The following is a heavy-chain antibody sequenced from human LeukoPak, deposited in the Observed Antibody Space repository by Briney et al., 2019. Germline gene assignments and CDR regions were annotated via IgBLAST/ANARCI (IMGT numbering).Heavy chain of an antibody. Sequence: PGGSLRLSCAASGFTFSSYAMHWVRQAPGKGLEWVAVISYDGSNKYYADSVKGRFTISRGNSKNTLYLQMNSLRAEDTAVYYCARGPYYYGSGSYRPRVFDYWGQGTLVTVSS. CDR3: ARGPYYYGSGSYRPRVFDY. J-gene: IGHJ4*02. D-gene: IGHD3-10*01. CDR1: GFTFSSYA. V-gene: IGHV3-30*04. CDR2: ISYDGSNK.